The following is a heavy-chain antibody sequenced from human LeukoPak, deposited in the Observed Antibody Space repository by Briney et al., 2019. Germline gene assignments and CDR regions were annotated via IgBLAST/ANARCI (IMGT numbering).Heavy chain of an antibody. CDR1: GYTFTSYD. CDR3: ATALLTTVTFQH. CDR2: MNPNSGST. V-gene: IGHV1-8*01. Sequence: ASVKVSCKASGYTFTSYDINWVRQATGQGLEWMGWMNPNSGSTGYAQKFQGRVTMTRSTSISTAHMELSSLRSEDTAVYYCATALLTTVTFQHWGQGTLVTVSS. D-gene: IGHD4-17*01. J-gene: IGHJ1*01.